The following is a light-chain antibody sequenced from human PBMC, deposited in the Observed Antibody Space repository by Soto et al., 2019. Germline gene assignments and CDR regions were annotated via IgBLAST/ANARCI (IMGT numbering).Light chain of an antibody. V-gene: IGKV1-39*01. CDR1: QRITTY. J-gene: IGKJ2*01. CDR3: XXXXXXXXX. Sequence: IHMTQSPSSLSASVGDRVTITCRASQRITTYLNWYQQKPGKAPKLLISTAATLQGGVPSRFSGSGSGTDFTLTITTLQPXXXXXXXXXXXXXXXXXFGQGTKLEIK. CDR2: TAA.